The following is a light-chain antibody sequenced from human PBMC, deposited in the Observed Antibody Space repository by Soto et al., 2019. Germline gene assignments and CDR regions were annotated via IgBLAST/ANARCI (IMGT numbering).Light chain of an antibody. CDR3: QQYNSYSWT. CDR1: QGISNW. CDR2: RAS. Sequence: DIQMTQSPSTLSASVGDTVTITCRAGQGISNWLAWYQQKPGKAPKVLIYRASSLESGGPSRFSGSGSGTECTITISSLQPDDFATYYCQQYNSYSWTFGQGTQVEIK. J-gene: IGKJ1*01. V-gene: IGKV1-5*03.